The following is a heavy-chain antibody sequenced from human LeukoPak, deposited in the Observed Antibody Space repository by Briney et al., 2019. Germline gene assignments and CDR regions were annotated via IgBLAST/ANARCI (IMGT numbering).Heavy chain of an antibody. CDR1: GGSISSYY. J-gene: IGHJ4*02. D-gene: IGHD4-17*01. V-gene: IGHV4-59*01. CDR3: ARGAYGDPTSFDY. Sequence: SETLSLTCTVSGGSISSYYWSWIRQPPGKGLEWIGYIYYSGSTNYNPPLKSRVTISVDTSKNQFSLKLSSVTAADTAVYYCARGAYGDPTSFDYWGQGTLVTVSS. CDR2: IYYSGST.